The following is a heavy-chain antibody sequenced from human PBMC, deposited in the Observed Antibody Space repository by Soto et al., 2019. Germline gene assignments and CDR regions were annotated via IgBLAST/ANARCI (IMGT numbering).Heavy chain of an antibody. J-gene: IGHJ6*02. CDR2: IYYSGST. Sequence: PSETLSLTCTVSGGSINSGGYYWSWIRQHPGKGLEWIGYIYYSGSTYYNPSLKSRVTISVDTSKNQFSLKLSSVTAADTAVYYCARGGFGIAARRPYYYYYGMDVWGQGTTVTVSS. V-gene: IGHV4-31*03. D-gene: IGHD6-6*01. CDR1: GGSINSGGYY. CDR3: ARGGFGIAARRPYYYYYGMDV.